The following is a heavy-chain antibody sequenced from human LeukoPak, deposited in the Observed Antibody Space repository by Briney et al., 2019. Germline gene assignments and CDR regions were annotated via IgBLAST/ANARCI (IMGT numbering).Heavy chain of an antibody. Sequence: PGGSLTLSRPSTGFMFRSYAMGWVRPAPGQGLEGVSPVNEGGGRTYYADSVKGRFTLSRDNSKNTLYLQMNSLRDDDTCVYYCTKEGRPKSGGGYFDYWGQGARVTVSS. V-gene: IGHV3-23*01. CDR3: TKEGRPKSGGGYFDY. D-gene: IGHD6-13*01. CDR2: VNEGGGRT. CDR1: GFMFRSYA. J-gene: IGHJ4*02.